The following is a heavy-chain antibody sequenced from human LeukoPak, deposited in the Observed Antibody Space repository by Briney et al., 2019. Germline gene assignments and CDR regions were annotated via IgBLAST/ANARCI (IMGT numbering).Heavy chain of an antibody. CDR1: GYSISSGYY. J-gene: IGHJ4*02. V-gene: IGHV4-38-2*02. CDR2: IYHSGST. D-gene: IGHD2-2*01. Sequence: SETLSLTCTVSGYSISSGYYWGWIRQPPGKGLEWIGSIYHSGSTYYNPSLKSRVTISVDTSKNQFSLKLSSVTAADTAVYYCARDYGGSGVVPAVNWGQGTLVTVSS. CDR3: ARDYGGSGVVPAVN.